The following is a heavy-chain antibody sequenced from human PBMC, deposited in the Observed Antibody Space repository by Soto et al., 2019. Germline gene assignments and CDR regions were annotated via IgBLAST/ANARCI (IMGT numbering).Heavy chain of an antibody. CDR1: GGSFTGYY. Sequence: QVQLQQWGARLLKPSETLSLRCAVHGGSFTGYYCSWIRQPPGKGLEWIGEINHDGTANYSPSLASRVTISVDTSKNHFSLNLISVTAADTAVYYCARGQARYSSRLEYYWGQGTLVTVSS. D-gene: IGHD6-13*01. CDR2: INHDGTA. CDR3: ARGQARYSSRLEYY. J-gene: IGHJ4*02. V-gene: IGHV4-34*01.